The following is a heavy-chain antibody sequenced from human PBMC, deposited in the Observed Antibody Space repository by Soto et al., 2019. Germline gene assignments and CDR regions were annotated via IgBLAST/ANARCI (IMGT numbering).Heavy chain of an antibody. Sequence: PSETLSLTCTVSGGSISSYYWSWIRQPPGKGLEWIGYIYYSGSTNYNPSLKSRVTISVDISKNQFSLKLNSMTAADTAVYYCARHNYGSGSTYFDYWGQGTLVTVSS. CDR3: ARHNYGSGSTYFDY. J-gene: IGHJ4*02. CDR2: IYYSGST. CDR1: GGSISSYY. V-gene: IGHV4-59*08. D-gene: IGHD3-10*01.